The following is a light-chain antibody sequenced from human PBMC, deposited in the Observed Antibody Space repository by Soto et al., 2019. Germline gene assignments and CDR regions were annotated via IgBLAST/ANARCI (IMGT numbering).Light chain of an antibody. J-gene: IGLJ1*01. Sequence: QSALTQPASVSGSPGQSITISCTGTSSDVGGYNYVSWYQQHPGKAPKLMIYEVSNRPSGLSNRFSGSKSGNTASLTISGLQAEDEADYDCSSYTSTSTYVFGTGTKLTVL. CDR1: SSDVGGYNY. V-gene: IGLV2-14*01. CDR3: SSYTSTSTYV. CDR2: EVS.